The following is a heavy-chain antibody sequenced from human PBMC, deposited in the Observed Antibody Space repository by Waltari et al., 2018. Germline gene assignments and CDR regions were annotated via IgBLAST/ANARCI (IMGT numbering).Heavy chain of an antibody. D-gene: IGHD2-8*02. J-gene: IGHJ6*02. Sequence: QVHLQQWGAGLLRPSETLSLICAVYGGSLRGYYWGWIPQPPGKGLEWIGEINHSPNSNYNPSLRSRVHMSIDTSQNQFSLQLTSVTAADTGVYYCVRLEDCTGPGGNCYSGAPFAVDVWGQGTTVTVPS. V-gene: IGHV4-34*01. CDR1: GGSLRGYY. CDR3: VRLEDCTGPGGNCYSGAPFAVDV. CDR2: INHSPNS.